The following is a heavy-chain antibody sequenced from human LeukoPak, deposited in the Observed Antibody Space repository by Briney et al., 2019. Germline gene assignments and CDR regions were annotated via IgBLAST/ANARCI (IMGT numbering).Heavy chain of an antibody. J-gene: IGHJ4*02. CDR2: IYYSGGT. D-gene: IGHD3-10*01. CDR1: GGSISSGGYY. V-gene: IGHV4-31*03. Sequence: PSQTLSLTCTVSGGSISSGGYYWSWIRQHPGKGLEWIGYIYYSGGTYYNPSLKSRVTISVDTSKNQFSLKLSSVTAADTAVYYCARGVWFGELDYWGQGTLVTVSS. CDR3: ARGVWFGELDY.